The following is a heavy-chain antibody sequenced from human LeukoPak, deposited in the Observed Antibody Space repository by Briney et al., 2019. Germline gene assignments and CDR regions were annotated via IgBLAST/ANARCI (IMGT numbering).Heavy chain of an antibody. Sequence: PSETLSLTCTVSGGSTSRYYWTWIRQPPGKGLEWIGYISESGSTNYNPSLKSRLTISLDTSKNEFSLKLSSVIAADTAVYYCARLHNWNAPDWGQGTLVTVS. V-gene: IGHV4-59*08. CDR3: ARLHNWNAPD. J-gene: IGHJ4*02. CDR1: GGSTSRYY. CDR2: ISESGST. D-gene: IGHD1-20*01.